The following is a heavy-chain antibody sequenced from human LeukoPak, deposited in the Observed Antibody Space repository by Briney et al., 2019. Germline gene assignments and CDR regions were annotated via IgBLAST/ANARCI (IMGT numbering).Heavy chain of an antibody. Sequence: PGGSLRLSCAASGFTVSSNYMSWVRQAPGKGLEWVSVIYSGGSTYYADSVKGRFTISRDNSKNTLYLQMNSLRAEDTAVYYCARDAGTYYYDSSGPQEAFDIWGQGTMVTVSS. D-gene: IGHD3-22*01. V-gene: IGHV3-66*01. CDR1: GFTVSSNY. CDR2: IYSGGST. CDR3: ARDAGTYYYDSSGPQEAFDI. J-gene: IGHJ3*02.